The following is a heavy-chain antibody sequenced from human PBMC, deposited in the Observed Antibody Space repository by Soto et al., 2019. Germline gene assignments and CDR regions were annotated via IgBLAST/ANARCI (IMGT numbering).Heavy chain of an antibody. V-gene: IGHV4-59*01. Sequence: LSLTCTVSGASISTSYWSWIRLPPGKGLEWIGDIYSSGTTKYNPSLKSRVAISIDTSKNQFSLKLSSVTAADTAIYYCGRDLGGAYGAFDHWGQGTLVTVSS. J-gene: IGHJ4*02. CDR1: GASISTSY. CDR2: IYSSGTT. CDR3: GRDLGGAYGAFDH. D-gene: IGHD4-17*01.